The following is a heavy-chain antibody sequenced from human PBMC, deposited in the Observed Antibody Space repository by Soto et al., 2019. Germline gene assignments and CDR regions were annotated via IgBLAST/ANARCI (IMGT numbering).Heavy chain of an antibody. D-gene: IGHD6-13*01. CDR1: GGTSSSYR. V-gene: IGHV1-69*01. CDR3: VRDSGAKLSSS. J-gene: IGHJ4*02. CDR2: IVPIYRTA. Sequence: SVKVSCKASGGTSSSYRIHWVRQAPGQGLEWVGGIVPIYRTADYSQKFQGRVTITADESARTSYMELRSLKSQDTAVYYCVRDSGAKLSSSWGQGTLVTVSS.